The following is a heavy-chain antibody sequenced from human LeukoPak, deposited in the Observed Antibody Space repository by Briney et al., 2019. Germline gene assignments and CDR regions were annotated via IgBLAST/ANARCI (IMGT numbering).Heavy chain of an antibody. Sequence: SETLSLTCAVYGGSFSGYYWSWIPEPPGKGLEWSGEIYHSGSTIYNTYLTSRVTISVDTSNNQFSLKVSSVTGAVTAGFYFAGLNLLGYCTNDICPGGGVPLDHWGQGTLVTVSS. CDR1: GGSFSGYY. V-gene: IGHV4-34*01. CDR2: IYHSGST. D-gene: IGHD2-8*01. CDR3: AGLNLLGYCTNDICPGGGVPLDH. J-gene: IGHJ4*02.